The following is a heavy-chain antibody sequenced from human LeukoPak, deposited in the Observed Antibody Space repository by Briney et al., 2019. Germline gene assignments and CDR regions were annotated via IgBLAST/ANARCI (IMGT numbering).Heavy chain of an antibody. CDR2: IYHSGST. CDR3: ARSSALGCSSTSCYMGYFGVYYYGMDV. Sequence: SETLSLTCAVSGGSISSSNWWSWVRQPPGKGLEWIGEIYHSGSTNYNPSLKSRVTISVDTSKNQFSLKLSSVTAADTAVYYCARSSALGCSSTSCYMGYFGVYYYGMDVWGQGTTVTVSS. CDR1: GGSISSSNW. D-gene: IGHD2-2*02. J-gene: IGHJ6*02. V-gene: IGHV4-4*02.